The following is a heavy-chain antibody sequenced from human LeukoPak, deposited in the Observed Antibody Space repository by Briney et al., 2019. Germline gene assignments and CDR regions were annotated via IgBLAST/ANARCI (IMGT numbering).Heavy chain of an antibody. CDR1: GGSISSSSYY. D-gene: IGHD3-16*01. Sequence: SETLSLTCTVSGGSISSSSYYWGWIRQPPGKGLEWIGSIYYSGSTNYNPSLKSRVTVSVDTSKNQFSLKLSSVTAADTAVYYCARSGGLSPIMITFGESSPFDYWGQGTLVTVSS. J-gene: IGHJ4*02. CDR2: IYYSGST. V-gene: IGHV4-39*07. CDR3: ARSGGLSPIMITFGESSPFDY.